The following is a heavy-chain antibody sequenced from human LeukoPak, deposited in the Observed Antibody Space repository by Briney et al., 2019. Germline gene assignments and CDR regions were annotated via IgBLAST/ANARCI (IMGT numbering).Heavy chain of an antibody. J-gene: IGHJ5*02. V-gene: IGHV3-30*02. CDR2: IRYDGSNK. Sequence: GGSLRLSCAASGFTFSSYGMHWVRQAPGKGLEWVAFIRYDGSNKYYADSVKGRFTISRDDSKNTLYLQMNSLRAEDTAVYYCASQGREPTVVTPVWFDPWGQGTLVTVSS. CDR1: GFTFSSYG. D-gene: IGHD4-23*01. CDR3: ASQGREPTVVTPVWFDP.